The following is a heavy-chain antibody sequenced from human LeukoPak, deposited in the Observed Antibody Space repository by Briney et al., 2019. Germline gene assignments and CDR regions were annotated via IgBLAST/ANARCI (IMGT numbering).Heavy chain of an antibody. CDR2: IYTSGST. Sequence: SETLSLTCTVSGGSISSYYWSWIRQPAGKGLEWIGRIYTSGSTNYNPSLKSRVTMSVDTSKNQFSLKLSSVTAADTAVYYCARGPGYYDSSGYYYTFDYWGQGTLVTVSS. D-gene: IGHD3-22*01. J-gene: IGHJ4*02. V-gene: IGHV4-4*07. CDR3: ARGPGYYDSSGYYYTFDY. CDR1: GGSISSYY.